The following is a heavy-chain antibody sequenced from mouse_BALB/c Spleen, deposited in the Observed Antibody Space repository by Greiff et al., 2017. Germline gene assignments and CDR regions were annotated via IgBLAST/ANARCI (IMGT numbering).Heavy chain of an antibody. J-gene: IGHJ4*01. CDR1: GFTFSSFG. CDR2: ISSGSSTI. D-gene: IGHD1-1*01. CDR3: ARGYYYGSSYYAMDY. Sequence: EVKLEESGGGLVQPGGSRKLSCAASGFTFSSFGMHWVRQAPEKGLEWVAYISSGSSTIYYADTVKGRFTISRDNPKNTLFLQMTSLRSEDTAMYYCARGYYYGSSYYAMDYWGQGTSVTVSS. V-gene: IGHV5-17*02.